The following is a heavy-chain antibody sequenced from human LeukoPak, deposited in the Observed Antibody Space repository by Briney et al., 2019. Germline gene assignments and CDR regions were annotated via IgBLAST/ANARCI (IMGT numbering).Heavy chain of an antibody. CDR3: TAGRAYSLLDF. D-gene: IGHD5-18*01. J-gene: IGHJ4*02. CDR1: GYRFTELS. Sequence: ASVKVSCKVSGYRFTELSRHWVRQAPGQGLEWLGGFDLVHGDTIYAQKFQGRVTMTEDTSTDTSYMELSSLGSEDTAVYFCTAGRAYSLLDFWGQGTLVIVSS. V-gene: IGHV1-24*01. CDR2: FDLVHGDT.